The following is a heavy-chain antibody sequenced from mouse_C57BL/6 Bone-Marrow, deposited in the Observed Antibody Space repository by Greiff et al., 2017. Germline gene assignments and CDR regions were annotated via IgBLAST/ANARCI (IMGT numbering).Heavy chain of an antibody. J-gene: IGHJ3*01. V-gene: IGHV1-50*01. D-gene: IGHD4-1*01. CDR3: ASSGAWCAY. CDR2: IDPSDCYT. CDR1: GYTFTSYW. Sequence: QVQLQQPGAELVKPGASVKLSCKASGYTFTSYWMQWVKQRPGQGLEWIGEIDPSDCYTNYNQKFKGKATVTVDTSSSTAYMQLSSLTSEDSAVYYCASSGAWCAYWGQGTLVTVSA.